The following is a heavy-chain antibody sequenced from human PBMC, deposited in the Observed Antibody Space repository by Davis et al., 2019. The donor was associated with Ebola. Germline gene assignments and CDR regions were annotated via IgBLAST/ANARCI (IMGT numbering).Heavy chain of an antibody. Sequence: AASVKVSCKASGHTFDDFYVHWVRQAPGQGLEWMGRISLNSGGTGYAHQFQGRVTMTRDTSISTAYMELSRLRADDTAVYYCARVFTSSWPPSVGMDVWGKGTTVTVSS. V-gene: IGHV1-2*06. CDR1: GHTFDDFY. J-gene: IGHJ6*04. D-gene: IGHD6-13*01. CDR3: ARVFTSSWPPSVGMDV. CDR2: ISLNSGGT.